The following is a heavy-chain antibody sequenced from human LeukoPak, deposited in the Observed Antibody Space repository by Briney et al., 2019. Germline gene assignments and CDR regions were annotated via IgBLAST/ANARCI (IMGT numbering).Heavy chain of an antibody. CDR2: IRNDGSNK. CDR3: ACLRGPSDY. D-gene: IGHD4-17*01. CDR1: GFTFSSYG. V-gene: IGHV3-30*02. Sequence: PGGSLRLSCAASGFTFSSYGMHWVRQAPGKGLEWVAFIRNDGSNKYYADSVEGRFTISRDNTKNSLYLQMDSLTADDTAVYFCACLRGPSDYWGQGTLVTVSS. J-gene: IGHJ4*02.